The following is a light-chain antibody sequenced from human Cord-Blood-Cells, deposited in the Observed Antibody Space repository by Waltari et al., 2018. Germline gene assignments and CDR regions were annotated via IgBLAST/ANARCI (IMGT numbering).Light chain of an antibody. Sequence: EIVRTQSPATLSVSPGERATLSCSASQSVSSNLAWYQQKPGQAPRLLIYGASTRATGIPARFSGSGSGTEFTLTISSLQSEDFAVYYCQQYNNWPPLFTFGPGTKVDIK. V-gene: IGKV3-15*01. CDR1: QSVSSN. J-gene: IGKJ3*01. CDR3: QQYNNWPPLFT. CDR2: GAS.